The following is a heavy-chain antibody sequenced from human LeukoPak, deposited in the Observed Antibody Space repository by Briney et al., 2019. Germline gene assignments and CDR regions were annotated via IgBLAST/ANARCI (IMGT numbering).Heavy chain of an antibody. V-gene: IGHV3-23*01. CDR2: ISGSGGST. CDR1: GFTFSSYA. D-gene: IGHD2-2*01. CDR3: AKLRLGYCSSTSCYYFDY. Sequence: PGGSLRLSCAASGFTFSSYAMRWVRQAPGKGLEWVSAISGSGGSTYYADSVKGRFTISRDNSKNTLYLQMNSLRAEDTAVYYCAKLRLGYCSSTSCYYFDYWGQGTLVTVSS. J-gene: IGHJ4*02.